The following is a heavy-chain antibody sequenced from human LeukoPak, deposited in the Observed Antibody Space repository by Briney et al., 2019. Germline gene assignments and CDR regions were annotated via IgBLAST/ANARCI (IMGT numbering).Heavy chain of an antibody. D-gene: IGHD3-22*01. V-gene: IGHV3-23*01. CDR3: ASDSSGYYGVFDF. J-gene: IGHJ4*02. CDR1: GFTFSNYA. Sequence: GGSLRLSCEASGFTFSNYAMSWVRQAPGKGLEWVSAISGSGGSTYNADSVKGRFTISRDNSKNTLFLQMSSLRAEDTAVYYCASDSSGYYGVFDFWGQGTLVTVSS. CDR2: ISGSGGST.